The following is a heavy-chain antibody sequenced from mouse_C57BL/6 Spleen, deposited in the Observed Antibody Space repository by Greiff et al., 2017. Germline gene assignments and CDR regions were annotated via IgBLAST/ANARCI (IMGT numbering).Heavy chain of an antibody. J-gene: IGHJ4*01. Sequence: EVQLTESEGGLVQPGSSMKLSCTASGFTFSDYYMAWVRPVPEKGLEWVANLNYDGSSTYYLDSLKSRFIISRDNAKNILYLQMRSLKSEDTATYYCARAAMGYDYPYAMDYWGQGTSVTVSS. CDR2: LNYDGSST. D-gene: IGHD2-4*01. V-gene: IGHV5-16*01. CDR3: ARAAMGYDYPYAMDY. CDR1: GFTFSDYY.